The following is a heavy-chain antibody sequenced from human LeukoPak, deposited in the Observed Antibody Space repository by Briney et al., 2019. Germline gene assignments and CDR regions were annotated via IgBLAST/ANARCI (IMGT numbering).Heavy chain of an antibody. CDR1: GFTFCSYA. CDR2: IFGSGGSA. V-gene: IGHV3-23*01. Sequence: GGSLRLSCAASGFTFCSYAMYWVRQAPGKGVEWVSGIFGSGGSAHYADSVKGRFTISRDNSKNTVYLQMDSLRAEDTATYYCAKTTTGYSSGRYPAWPIDYWGQGTLVTVSS. CDR3: AKTTTGYSSGRYPAWPIDY. J-gene: IGHJ4*02. D-gene: IGHD2-15*01.